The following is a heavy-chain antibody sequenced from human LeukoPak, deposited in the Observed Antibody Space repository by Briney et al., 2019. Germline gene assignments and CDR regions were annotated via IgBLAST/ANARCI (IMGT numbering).Heavy chain of an antibody. Sequence: PSETLSLTCTVSGGSISSYYWSWIRQPPGKGLEWIGYIYYSGSTNYNPSLKSRVTISVHTSKNQFSLKLSSVTAADTAVYYCARGSYYDFWSGYYTGMSECNWFDPWGQGTLVTVSS. CDR2: IYYSGST. CDR3: ARGSYYDFWSGYYTGMSECNWFDP. CDR1: GGSISSYY. J-gene: IGHJ5*02. V-gene: IGHV4-59*01. D-gene: IGHD3-3*01.